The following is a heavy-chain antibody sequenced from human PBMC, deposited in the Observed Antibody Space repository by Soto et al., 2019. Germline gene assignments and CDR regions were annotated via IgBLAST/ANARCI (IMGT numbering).Heavy chain of an antibody. J-gene: IGHJ6*02. CDR1: GFTFSSYA. D-gene: IGHD2-15*01. CDR2: ISYDGSNK. CDR3: AREIPPSGIYGMDV. V-gene: IGHV3-30-3*01. Sequence: GGSLRLSCAASGFTFSSYAMHWVRQAPGKGLEWVAVISYDGSNKYYADSVKGRFTISRDNSKNTLYLQMNSLRAEDTAVYYCAREIPPSGIYGMDVWGQGTTVTVSS.